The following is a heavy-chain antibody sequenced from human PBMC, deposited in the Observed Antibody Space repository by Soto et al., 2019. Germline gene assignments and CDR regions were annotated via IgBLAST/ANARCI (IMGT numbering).Heavy chain of an antibody. CDR3: ARVPIHYDSSGYFRYGTFDI. CDR1: GGSVNSPGYS. CDR2: IYHSGIT. J-gene: IGHJ3*02. Sequence: QLQLQESGPGLVQPSQTLSLTCAVSGGSVNSPGYSWSWIRRPPGKGLEWIGYIYHSGITYYNPSLKSRVIISLDRSNNQVSLRLSSVTDADAAVYYCARVPIHYDSSGYFRYGTFDIWGQGTSVTVPS. D-gene: IGHD3-22*01. V-gene: IGHV4-30-2*01.